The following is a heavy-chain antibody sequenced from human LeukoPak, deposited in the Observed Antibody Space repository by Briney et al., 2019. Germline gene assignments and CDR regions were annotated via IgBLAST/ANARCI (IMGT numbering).Heavy chain of an antibody. CDR2: INPSGGST. J-gene: IGHJ4*02. CDR1: GYTFTSYY. Sequence: ASVKVSCKASGYTFTSYYMHWVRQAPGQGLEWMGIINPSGGSTSYAQKFQGRVTMTRDTSTSTVYMELSSLRSEDTAVYYCARKDGSGIVGAPEVFDYWGQGTLITVSS. D-gene: IGHD1-26*01. V-gene: IGHV1-46*01. CDR3: ARKDGSGIVGAPEVFDY.